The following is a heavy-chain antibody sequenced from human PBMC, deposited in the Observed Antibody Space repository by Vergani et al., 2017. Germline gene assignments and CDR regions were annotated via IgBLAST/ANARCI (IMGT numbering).Heavy chain of an antibody. V-gene: IGHV3-7*01. Sequence: EVQLVDSGGGLVQPGGSLRLSCAASGFTFSSYWMNWVLQAPGKGLEWVANINQDGSQKQYVDSVKGRFTISRDNAKNSLYLQMNSLRAEDTAVYHCARTGYSSNSKDYWGQGTLVTVSS. CDR3: ARTGYSSNSKDY. J-gene: IGHJ4*02. CDR1: GFTFSSYW. D-gene: IGHD6-19*01. CDR2: INQDGSQK.